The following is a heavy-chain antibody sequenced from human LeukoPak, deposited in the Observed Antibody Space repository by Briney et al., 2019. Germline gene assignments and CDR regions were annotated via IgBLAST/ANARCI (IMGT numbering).Heavy chain of an antibody. J-gene: IGHJ4*02. CDR1: GGSISSYY. V-gene: IGHV4-59*01. Sequence: PSETLSLTCAVSGGSISSYYWSWIRQPPGKRLEWIGFFYYSGSTNYNPSLKSRVTISVDTPKNHFSLKLSSVTAADTAVYYCARRPDGYSYGYYFDYWGQGTLVTVSS. CDR3: ARRPDGYSYGYYFDY. D-gene: IGHD5-18*01. CDR2: FYYSGST.